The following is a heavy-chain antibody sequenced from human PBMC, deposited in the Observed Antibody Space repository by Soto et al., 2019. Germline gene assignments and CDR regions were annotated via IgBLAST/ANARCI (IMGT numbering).Heavy chain of an antibody. Sequence: EVQLLESGGGLIQPGGSLRLSCAASGFTFSTYAMTWVRQVPGKGLEWVSAISGSGGTTYYADSVRGRYTISRDNSRNKQYLQVISQRAEDTAVYYCAKLAGATYASSAFPLIFDFWGQGTLVTVSS. CDR2: ISGSGGTT. D-gene: IGHD3-22*01. CDR3: AKLAGATYASSAFPLIFDF. V-gene: IGHV3-23*01. CDR1: GFTFSTYA. J-gene: IGHJ4*02.